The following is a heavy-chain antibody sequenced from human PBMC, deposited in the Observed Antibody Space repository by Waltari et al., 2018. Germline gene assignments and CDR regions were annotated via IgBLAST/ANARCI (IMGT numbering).Heavy chain of an antibody. V-gene: IGHV3-9*01. CDR1: GFTFDVYS. J-gene: IGHJ4*02. CDR2: ISWNSGSI. Sequence: EVQVLESGGGSVQPGRSLSPPCLASGFTFDVYSMHWVRQPPGKGLEWVSGISWNSGSIDYADSVKGRFAISRDNTKNSLFLEMSSLRIEDTAFYYCVKSQSSTLNDYTNNFDHWGQGTLVTVSS. CDR3: VKSQSSTLNDYTNNFDH. D-gene: IGHD3-16*01.